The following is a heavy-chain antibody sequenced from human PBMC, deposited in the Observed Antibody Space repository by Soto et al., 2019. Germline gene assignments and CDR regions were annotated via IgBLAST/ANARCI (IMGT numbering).Heavy chain of an antibody. Sequence: LSLTCTVSGGSISSGGYYWSWIRQHPGKGLEWIGYIYYSGSTYYNPSLKSRVTISVDTSKNQFSLKLSSVTAADTAVYYCARGPPIFHIGVVTARYPFAYWAQGTLVPVSS. V-gene: IGHV4-31*03. CDR1: GGSISSGGYY. J-gene: IGHJ4*02. CDR2: IYYSGST. D-gene: IGHD2-21*02. CDR3: ARGPPIFHIGVVTARYPFAY.